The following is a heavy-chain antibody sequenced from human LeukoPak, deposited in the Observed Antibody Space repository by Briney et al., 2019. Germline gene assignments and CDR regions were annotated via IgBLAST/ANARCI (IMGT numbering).Heavy chain of an antibody. V-gene: IGHV3-73*01. CDR3: TSPNDYGDQYYFDF. CDR2: IRSKPNNYAT. D-gene: IGHD4-17*01. Sequence: GGSLRLSCAASGFTFSSSAMHWVRQAPGKGLEWVGHIRSKPNNYATAYAASVKGSFSISRDNTKNTAYLQMNSLKTEDTAVYYCTSPNDYGDQYYFDFWGQGTLVTVSS. CDR1: GFTFSSSA. J-gene: IGHJ4*02.